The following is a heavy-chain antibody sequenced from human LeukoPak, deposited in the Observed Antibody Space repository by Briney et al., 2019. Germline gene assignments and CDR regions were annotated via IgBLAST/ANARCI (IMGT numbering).Heavy chain of an antibody. Sequence: SVNVSCKASGGTFSSYAISWVRQAPGQGLEWMGGIIPIFGTANYAQKFQGRVTITADESTSTAYMELSSLRSEDTAVYYCARDIVVVPAAMPMDVWGQGTTVTVSS. D-gene: IGHD2-2*01. V-gene: IGHV1-69*01. J-gene: IGHJ6*02. CDR3: ARDIVVVPAAMPMDV. CDR2: IIPIFGTA. CDR1: GGTFSSYA.